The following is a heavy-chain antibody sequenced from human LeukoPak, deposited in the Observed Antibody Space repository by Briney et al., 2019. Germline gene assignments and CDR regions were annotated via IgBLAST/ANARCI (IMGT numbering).Heavy chain of an antibody. CDR3: ARVRGGNFDY. Sequence: GGSLRLSCVASGFTFSDYYMSWIRQAPGKGLEWGSYISGRNYTTYADSVKGRFIISRDNAKNSLFVQMNSLRAEDTAVYYCARVRGGNFDYWGQGTLVTVSS. J-gene: IGHJ4*02. D-gene: IGHD3-10*01. V-gene: IGHV3-11*05. CDR2: ISGRNYT. CDR1: GFTFSDYY.